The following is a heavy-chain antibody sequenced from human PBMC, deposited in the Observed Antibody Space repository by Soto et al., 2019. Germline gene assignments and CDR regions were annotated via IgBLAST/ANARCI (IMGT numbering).Heavy chain of an antibody. CDR3: ARGGGRDGYTTRYFDY. Sequence: QVQLQESGPGLVKPSETLSLTCTVSGGSVSSGSYYWSWIRQPPGKGLEWIGYIYYSGSTNYNPSLKSRVTISVDTSKNQFSLKLSSVTAADTAVYYCARGGGRDGYTTRYFDYWGQGTLVTVSS. CDR1: GGSVSSGSYY. D-gene: IGHD2-15*01. J-gene: IGHJ4*02. V-gene: IGHV4-61*01. CDR2: IYYSGST.